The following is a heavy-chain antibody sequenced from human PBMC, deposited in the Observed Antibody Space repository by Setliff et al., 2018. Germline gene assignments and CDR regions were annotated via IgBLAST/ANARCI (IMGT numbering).Heavy chain of an antibody. CDR2: MSHRGRT. CDR1: GVSINSGHY. D-gene: IGHD3-3*01. CDR3: ATPRRDDLDTPFDTFDI. Sequence: SLTCGVSGVSINSGHYWGWIRQPPGKGLEWIVTMSHRGRTYYNPSLESRVTMSLDTSKNQFSLRLTYVAAADTAVYYCATPRRDDLDTPFDTFDIWGQGTMVTVSS. J-gene: IGHJ3*02. V-gene: IGHV4-38-2*01.